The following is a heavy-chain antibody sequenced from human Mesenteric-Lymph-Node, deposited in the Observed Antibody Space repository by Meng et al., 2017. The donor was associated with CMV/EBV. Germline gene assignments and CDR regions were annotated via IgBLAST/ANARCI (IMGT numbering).Heavy chain of an antibody. Sequence: SCAASGFTFSIYAMHWVRQAPGKGLEWVAVISYDGSNEYYADSVKGRFTISRDNSKNTPFLQMNSLRADDTAIYYCARDGIAYQLLGRLDYWGQGTLVTVSS. J-gene: IGHJ4*02. D-gene: IGHD2-2*01. CDR1: GFTFSIYA. V-gene: IGHV3-30*04. CDR2: ISYDGSNE. CDR3: ARDGIAYQLLGRLDY.